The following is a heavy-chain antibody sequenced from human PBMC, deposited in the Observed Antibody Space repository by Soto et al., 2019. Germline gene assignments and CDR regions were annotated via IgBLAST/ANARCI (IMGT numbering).Heavy chain of an antibody. V-gene: IGHV3-48*02. D-gene: IGHD5-12*01. CDR2: ISSSSSTI. Sequence: PGGSLRLSCASSGFTFSSYSLNWVRQAPGKGLEWVSDISSSSSTIYYADPVKGRFTISRDNAKNSLYLQMNSLRDEDTAVYYCSREGGYDWGRNAFDIWGQGTMVTGSS. CDR3: SREGGYDWGRNAFDI. CDR1: GFTFSSYS. J-gene: IGHJ3*02.